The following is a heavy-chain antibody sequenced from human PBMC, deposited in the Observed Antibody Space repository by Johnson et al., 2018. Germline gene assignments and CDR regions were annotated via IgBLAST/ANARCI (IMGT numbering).Heavy chain of an antibody. CDR3: ATGFVSNLDPRGGYYYLALDV. D-gene: IGHD2-15*01. CDR1: GFNFDDYA. J-gene: IGHJ6*02. V-gene: IGHV3-9*01. CDR2: ISWNSRYI. Sequence: EVQLLESGGGLVHPGRALRVSCAGSGFNFDDYAMHWVRQAPGKGLEWVSGISWNSRYIDYAYSVKGRFTISRDNAKNSLHLQMNSLRNEEPALYYCATGFVSNLDPRGGYYYLALDVWGQGTRVTVSS.